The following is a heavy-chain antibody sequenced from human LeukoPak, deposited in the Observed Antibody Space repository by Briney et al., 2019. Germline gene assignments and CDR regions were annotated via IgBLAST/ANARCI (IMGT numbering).Heavy chain of an antibody. Sequence: ASVKVSCKASGYTFTSYGISWVRQAPGQGLEWMGWISAYNGNTNYAQKLQGRVTMTTDTSTSTAYMELWSLRSDDTAVYYCARAVLGYCSSTSCPFDPWGQGTLVTVSS. J-gene: IGHJ5*02. CDR3: ARAVLGYCSSTSCPFDP. CDR2: ISAYNGNT. CDR1: GYTFTSYG. V-gene: IGHV1-18*01. D-gene: IGHD2-2*01.